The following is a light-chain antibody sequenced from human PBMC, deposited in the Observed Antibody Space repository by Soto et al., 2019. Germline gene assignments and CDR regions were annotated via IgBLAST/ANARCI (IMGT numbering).Light chain of an antibody. CDR1: QSVSSS. J-gene: IGKJ4*01. CDR3: QQHNGWPLT. Sequence: EIVMTQSPGTLSVSPGERVTLSCRGSQSVSSSLAWYQQKPGQAPRLLIYGASTRAPGVPARFSGSGSGTDCSFAISSLQSEDFAVYYCQQHNGWPLTFGGGTKVEIK. CDR2: GAS. V-gene: IGKV3-15*01.